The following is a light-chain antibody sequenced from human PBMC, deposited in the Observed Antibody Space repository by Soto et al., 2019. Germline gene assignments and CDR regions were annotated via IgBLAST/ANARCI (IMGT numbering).Light chain of an antibody. J-gene: IGLJ2*01. CDR1: SSDVGGSNY. Sequence: QSALTQPASVSGSPGQSITISCTGTSSDVGGSNYVSWYQQHPGKAPKLMIYDVSNRPSGVSNRFSGSKSGNTASLTISGLQDEDEADYYCSSYTSSSTLVFGGGTKLTVL. V-gene: IGLV2-14*01. CDR2: DVS. CDR3: SSYTSSSTLV.